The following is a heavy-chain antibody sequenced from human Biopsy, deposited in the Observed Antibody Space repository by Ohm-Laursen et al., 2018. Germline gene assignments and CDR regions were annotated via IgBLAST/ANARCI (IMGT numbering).Heavy chain of an antibody. J-gene: IGHJ4*02. D-gene: IGHD2-2*02. Sequence: GSLRLSCTASGFTFSVYAMHWVRQAPGKGLEWVSGISDSGGSTYYADSVKGRFTISRDNSKNTLYLEMNSLRAEDTAIYYCAKARSGSSNSCYNYWGQGTLVIVSS. CDR2: ISDSGGST. CDR1: GFTFSVYA. CDR3: AKARSGSSNSCYNY. V-gene: IGHV3-23*01.